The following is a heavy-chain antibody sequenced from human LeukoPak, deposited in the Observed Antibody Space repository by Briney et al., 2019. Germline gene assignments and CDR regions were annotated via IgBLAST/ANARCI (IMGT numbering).Heavy chain of an antibody. V-gene: IGHV3-74*01. CDR1: GFTFSNYW. CDR2: INSDGSST. Sequence: GGSLRLSCAASGFTFSNYWMHWVRQAPGKGLVWVSRINSDGSSTSYADSVKGRFTISRDNAKNTLYLQMNSLRAEDTAVYYCARGWDYCSGGSCYFGYWGQGTLVTVSS. CDR3: ARGWDYCSGGSCYFGY. J-gene: IGHJ4*02. D-gene: IGHD2-15*01.